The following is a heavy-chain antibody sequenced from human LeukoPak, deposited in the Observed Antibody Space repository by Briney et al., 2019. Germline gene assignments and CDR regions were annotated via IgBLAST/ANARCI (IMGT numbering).Heavy chain of an antibody. CDR1: GHTFTDYY. CDR2: INPNSGST. D-gene: IGHD6-13*01. J-gene: IGHJ4*02. V-gene: IGHV1-2*02. Sequence: ASVKVSCKTSGHTFTDYYMQWVRQAPGQGLEWMGWINPNSGSTNYAQKFQGRVTMTRDTSISTAYMELSRLRSDDTAVYYRARESAIAAAGRRDQSFDYWDQGTLVTVSS. CDR3: ARESAIAAAGRRDQSFDY.